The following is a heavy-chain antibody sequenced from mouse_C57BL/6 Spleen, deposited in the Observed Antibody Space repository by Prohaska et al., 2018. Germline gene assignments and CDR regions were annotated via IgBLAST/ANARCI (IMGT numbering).Heavy chain of an antibody. CDR2: IRLKSDNYAT. V-gene: IGHV6-3*01. CDR3: TGPASRSGD. CDR1: GFTFSDAW. J-gene: IGHJ2*01. D-gene: IGHD6-2*01. Sequence: ASGFTFSDAWMDWVRQSPEKGLEWVAQIRLKSDNYATHYAESVKGRFTISRYDSKSSVYLQMINLRAEDTGTYYCTGPASRSGDWGQGTTL.